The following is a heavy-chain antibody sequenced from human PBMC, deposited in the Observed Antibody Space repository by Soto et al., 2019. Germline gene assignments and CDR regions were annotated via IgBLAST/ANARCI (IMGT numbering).Heavy chain of an antibody. CDR2: FDPEDGET. Sequence: GASVKVSCKVSGYTLTELSMHWVRQAPGKGLEWMGGFDPEDGETIYAQKFQGRVTMTRDTSTSTVYMELSSLRSEDTAVYYCARDHGGPWGQGTLVTVSS. CDR3: ARDHGGP. D-gene: IGHD3-3*01. V-gene: IGHV1-24*01. J-gene: IGHJ5*02. CDR1: GYTLTELS.